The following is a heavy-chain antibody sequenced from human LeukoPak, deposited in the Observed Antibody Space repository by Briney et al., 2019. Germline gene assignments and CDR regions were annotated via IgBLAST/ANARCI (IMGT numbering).Heavy chain of an antibody. CDR1: GFTFSSYA. CDR2: ISGSGGST. Sequence: GALRLSCAASGFTFSSYAMSWVRQAPGKGLEWVSAISGSGGSTYYADSVKGRFTISRDNSKNTLYLQMNSLRAEDTAVYYCASGTYYYDAPSSYWGQGTLVTVSS. CDR3: ASGTYYYDAPSSY. D-gene: IGHD3-22*01. J-gene: IGHJ4*02. V-gene: IGHV3-23*01.